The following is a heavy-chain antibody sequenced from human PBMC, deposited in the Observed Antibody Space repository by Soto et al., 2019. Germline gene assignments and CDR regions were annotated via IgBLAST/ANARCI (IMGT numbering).Heavy chain of an antibody. CDR1: GFTFSSYS. J-gene: IGHJ4*02. Sequence: GSLRLSCAASGFTFSSYSMNWVRQAPGKGLEWVSYISSSSSTIYYADSVKGRFTISRDNARNSQYLQMNSLRDEDTAVYYCAREDILGARSFDYWGQGTLVTVSS. D-gene: IGHD1-26*01. V-gene: IGHV3-48*02. CDR3: AREDILGARSFDY. CDR2: ISSSSSTI.